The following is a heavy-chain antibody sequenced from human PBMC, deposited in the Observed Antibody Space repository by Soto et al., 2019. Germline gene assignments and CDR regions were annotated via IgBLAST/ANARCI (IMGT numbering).Heavy chain of an antibody. D-gene: IGHD3-10*01. CDR2: ISYDGSNK. V-gene: IGHV3-30*18. CDR1: GFTFSSYG. Sequence: PGGSLRLSXAASGFTFSSYGMHWVRQAPGKGLEWVAVISYDGSNKYYADSVKGRFTISRDNSKNTLYLQMNSLRAEDTAVYYCAKDYNLFYGMDVWGQGTTVTVSS. CDR3: AKDYNLFYGMDV. J-gene: IGHJ6*02.